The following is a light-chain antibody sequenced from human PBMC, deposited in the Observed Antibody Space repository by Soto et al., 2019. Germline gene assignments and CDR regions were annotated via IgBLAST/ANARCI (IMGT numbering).Light chain of an antibody. Sequence: EIVLTQSPATLSLSPGERATLSCRASQSVSSNLAWYQQKPGQAPRLLIYDASNRATGIPARFSGSGSGTDFTLTISSLEPEDFAIYYCQKRANWVFGGGTKVEIK. J-gene: IGKJ4*01. CDR2: DAS. CDR3: QKRANWV. CDR1: QSVSSN. V-gene: IGKV3-11*01.